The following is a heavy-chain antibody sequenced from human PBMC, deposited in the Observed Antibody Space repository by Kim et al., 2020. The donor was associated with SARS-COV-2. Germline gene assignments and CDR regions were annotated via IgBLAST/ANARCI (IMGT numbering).Heavy chain of an antibody. Sequence: GGSLRLSCAASGFTFSNYAMSWVRQAPGKGLEWVSTISYSGGSTYFADSVKGRFTISRDNSKNTLYLQMNSLRAEDTAVYYCVQTSGYSSGWFDYWGQGTLVTVSS. D-gene: IGHD6-19*01. CDR3: VQTSGYSSGWFDY. V-gene: IGHV3-23*01. J-gene: IGHJ4*02. CDR2: ISYSGGST. CDR1: GFTFSNYA.